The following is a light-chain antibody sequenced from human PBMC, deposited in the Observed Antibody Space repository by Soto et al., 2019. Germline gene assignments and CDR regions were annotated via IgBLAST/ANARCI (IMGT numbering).Light chain of an antibody. CDR2: HAS. J-gene: IGKJ5*01. V-gene: IGKV1-33*01. CDR1: QNITNN. Sequence: DIQMTQYTSSLSASIGDRVTITCHSSQNITNNLSWYQQKPGKAPNLLIYHASKLAKGVTSRFSGSGSGTDFSFIITSLQREDLATYYCQQYYGLPPLTFGQGTRLEI. CDR3: QQYYGLPPLT.